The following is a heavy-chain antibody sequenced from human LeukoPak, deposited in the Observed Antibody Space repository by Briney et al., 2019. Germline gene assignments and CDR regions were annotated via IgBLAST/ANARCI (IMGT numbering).Heavy chain of an antibody. CDR2: IKQDGSEK. CDR3: ARDHELRYCSSTSCYYYYYGMDV. V-gene: IGHV3-7*01. J-gene: IGHJ6*02. CDR1: GFTFSSYW. D-gene: IGHD2-2*01. Sequence: GGSLRLSCAASGFTFSSYWMSWVRQAPGKGLEWVANIKQDGSEKYYVGSVKGRFTISRDNAKNSLYLQMNSLRAEGTAVYYCARDHELRYCSSTSCYYYYYGMDVWGQGTTVTVSS.